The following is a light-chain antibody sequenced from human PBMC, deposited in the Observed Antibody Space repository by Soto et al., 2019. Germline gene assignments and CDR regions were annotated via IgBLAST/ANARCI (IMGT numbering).Light chain of an antibody. CDR3: QHSVSPPIP. V-gene: IGKV3-20*01. Sequence: VVRQSPGALSLSTGDRATLSFRASQSVPISYLNWYQQKPGQAPRLVIYGASSRATGIPDRFRGRGSATDFTLTISGLEPEDFAVYYCQHSVSPPIPSGQGRRLAVK. CDR2: GAS. J-gene: IGKJ5*01. CDR1: QSVPISY.